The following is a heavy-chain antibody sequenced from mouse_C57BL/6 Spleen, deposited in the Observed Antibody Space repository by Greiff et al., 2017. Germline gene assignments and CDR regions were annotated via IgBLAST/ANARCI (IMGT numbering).Heavy chain of an antibody. CDR3: ARGGRSNFYFDY. Sequence: VQLQQSGAELVRPGTSVKVSCKASGYAFTNYLIEWVKQRPGQGLEWIGVINPGSGGTNYNEKFKGKATLTADKSSSSAYMQLSSLESEDSAVYFCARGGRSNFYFDYWGQGTTLTVSS. CDR2: INPGSGGT. CDR1: GYAFTNYL. D-gene: IGHD2-5*01. V-gene: IGHV1-54*01. J-gene: IGHJ2*01.